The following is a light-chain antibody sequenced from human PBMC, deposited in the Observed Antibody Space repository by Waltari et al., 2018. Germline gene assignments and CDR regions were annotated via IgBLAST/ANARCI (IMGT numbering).Light chain of an antibody. CDR3: QQYYSYPLT. V-gene: IGKV1-8*01. CDR2: AAS. CDR1: QGISSY. J-gene: IGKJ1*01. Sequence: AIRMTQSPASLAASTGDRVTITCRASQGISSYLAWYQQKPWKAPKLLIYAASTWQSGVPYRFSGSGSGTDFTLTISCLQSDDFATYYCQQYYSYPLTFGQGTKVEIK.